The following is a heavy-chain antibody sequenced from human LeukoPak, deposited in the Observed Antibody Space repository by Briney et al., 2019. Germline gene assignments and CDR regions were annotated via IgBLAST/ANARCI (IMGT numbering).Heavy chain of an antibody. CDR2: IRSKAYGGTT. D-gene: IGHD2-2*01. V-gene: IGHV3-49*04. CDR1: GFTFGDYA. CDR3: TREGKWLPTMYQLPPSPVISYYGMDV. J-gene: IGHJ6*02. Sequence: PGGSLRLSCTASGFTFGDYAMSWVRQAPGKGLEWVGFIRSKAYGGTTEYAASVKGTFTISRDDSKSIAYLQMNSLKTEDTAVYYCTREGKWLPTMYQLPPSPVISYYGMDVWGQGTTVTVSS.